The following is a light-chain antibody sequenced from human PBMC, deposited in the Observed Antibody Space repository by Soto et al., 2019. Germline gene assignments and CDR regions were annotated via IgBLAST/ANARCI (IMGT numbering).Light chain of an antibody. CDR3: ATWDDSLNSLV. CDR2: SND. Sequence: QSALTQPPSASGTPGQRVTISCSGSSSNIGSHTVNWYQHLPGTAPKLLIYSNDQRPSGVPDRFSGSKSGTSASLAISGLQSEDEAEYYCATWDDSLNSLVVGTGTKVTVL. V-gene: IGLV1-44*01. J-gene: IGLJ1*01. CDR1: SSNIGSHT.